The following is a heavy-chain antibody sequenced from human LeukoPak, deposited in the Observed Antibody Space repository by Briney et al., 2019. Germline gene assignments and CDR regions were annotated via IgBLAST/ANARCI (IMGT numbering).Heavy chain of an antibody. V-gene: IGHV3-64*01. CDR2: ISSDGGSP. J-gene: IGHJ4*02. CDR1: GFTFSSYA. D-gene: IGHD6-19*01. Sequence: GGSLRLSCAASGFTFSSYAMHWVRQAPGKGLEYVSAISSDGGSPYYANSVKGRFTISRDNSKNTLYLQMGSLRPEDMAVYYCARPVAGTWGFDYWGQGTLVTVSS. CDR3: ARPVAGTWGFDY.